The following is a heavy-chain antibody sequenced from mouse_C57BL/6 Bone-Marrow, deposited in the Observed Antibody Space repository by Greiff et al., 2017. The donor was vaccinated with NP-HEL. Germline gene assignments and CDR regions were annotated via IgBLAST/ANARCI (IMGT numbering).Heavy chain of an antibody. CDR1: GFTFSDYY. Sequence: EVHLVESGGGLVQPGGSLKLSCAASGFTFSDYYMYWVRQTPEKRLEWVAYISNGGGSTYYPDTVKGRFTISRDNAKNTLYLQMSRLKSEDTAMYYCASLYYDYGGSWFAYWGQGTLVTVSA. J-gene: IGHJ3*01. CDR2: ISNGGGST. CDR3: ASLYYDYGGSWFAY. D-gene: IGHD2-4*01. V-gene: IGHV5-12*01.